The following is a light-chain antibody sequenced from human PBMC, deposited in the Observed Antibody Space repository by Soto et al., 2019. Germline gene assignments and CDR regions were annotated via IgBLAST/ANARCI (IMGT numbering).Light chain of an antibody. Sequence: ETVMTQSPATLSVSLGERATLSCRASQSVNTNLAWYQQKPGQAPRLLIYGASIRATGVPARFSGSGSGTDFTLTISSLQPEDVAVYFCQQYKNWPPGTFGGGTKVEIK. J-gene: IGKJ4*01. V-gene: IGKV3-15*01. CDR1: QSVNTN. CDR3: QQYKNWPPGT. CDR2: GAS.